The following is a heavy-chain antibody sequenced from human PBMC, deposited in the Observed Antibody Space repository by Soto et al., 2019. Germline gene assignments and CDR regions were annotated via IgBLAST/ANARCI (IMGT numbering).Heavy chain of an antibody. CDR3: VIDVPNDVYPYDY. CDR2: IYYSGFT. Sequence: PSETLSLTCTVSGGSITSGGYYWSWIRQHPGKGLEWIGYIYYSGFTYYNPSLKSRVTISVDTSKNQFSLKLSSVTAADTAVYYCVIDVPNDVYPYDYWGHGTLVTVSS. V-gene: IGHV4-31*03. J-gene: IGHJ4*01. CDR1: GGSITSGGYY. D-gene: IGHD2-8*01.